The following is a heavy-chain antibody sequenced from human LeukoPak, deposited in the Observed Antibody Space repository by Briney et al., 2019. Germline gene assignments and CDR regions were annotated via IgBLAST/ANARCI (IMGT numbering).Heavy chain of an antibody. CDR2: ISYDGSNK. J-gene: IGHJ5*02. CDR1: GFTFSSYA. CDR3: ARDPRRGYSGYEWSNWFDP. Sequence: GGSLRLSCAASGFTFSSYAMHWVRQAPGKGLEWVAVISYDGSNKYYADSVKGRFTISRDNSKNTLYLQMNTLRAEDTAVYYCARDPRRGYSGYEWSNWFDPWGQGTLVTVSS. D-gene: IGHD5-12*01. V-gene: IGHV3-30-3*01.